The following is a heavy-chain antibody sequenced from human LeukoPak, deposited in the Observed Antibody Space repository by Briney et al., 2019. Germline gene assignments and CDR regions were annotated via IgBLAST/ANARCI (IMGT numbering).Heavy chain of an antibody. V-gene: IGHV4-30-2*01. CDR3: AVANPEYYYDSTRYWYFDL. D-gene: IGHD3-22*01. CDR2: MYHGGST. CDR1: GGSISSGGYS. Sequence: SETLSLTCAVSGGSISSGGYSWSWIRQPPGKGLEWIGYMYHGGSTYYNPSLKSRVTISVDRSKNQFSLKLSSVTAADTAVYYCAVANPEYYYDSTRYWYFDLWGRGTLVTVSS. J-gene: IGHJ2*01.